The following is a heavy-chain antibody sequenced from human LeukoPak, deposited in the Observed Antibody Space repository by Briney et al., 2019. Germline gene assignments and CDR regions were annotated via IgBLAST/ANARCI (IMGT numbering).Heavy chain of an antibody. CDR2: ISGTDGST. J-gene: IGHJ4*02. D-gene: IGHD5-12*01. CDR3: AKDVAATISSGGYYFDL. Sequence: GGSRGLSCAASGFTLSSYAMSWVRQAPGKGLEWVSAISGTDGSTHYADSVKGRFTISRDSSNKRLYLQMNSLRAEDTAIYYCAKDVAATISSGGYYFDLWGQGTLVTVSS. V-gene: IGHV3-23*01. CDR1: GFTLSSYA.